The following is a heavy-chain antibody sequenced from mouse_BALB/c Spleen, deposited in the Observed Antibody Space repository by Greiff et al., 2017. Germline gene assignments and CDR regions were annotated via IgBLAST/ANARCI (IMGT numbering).Heavy chain of an antibody. V-gene: IGHV1-82*01. CDR3: ANWDFDY. D-gene: IGHD4-1*01. Sequence: QVQLQQSGPELVKPGASVKISCKASGYAFSSSWMSWVKQRPGQGLEWIGRIYPGDGDTNYNGKFKGKATLTADKSSSTAYMQLSSLTSVDSAVYFCANWDFDYWGQGTTLTVSS. J-gene: IGHJ2*01. CDR1: GYAFSSSW. CDR2: IYPGDGDT.